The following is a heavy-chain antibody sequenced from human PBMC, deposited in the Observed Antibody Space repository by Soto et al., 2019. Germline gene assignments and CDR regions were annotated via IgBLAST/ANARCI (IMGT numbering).Heavy chain of an antibody. Sequence: GESLKISCKGSGYSFTSYWISWVRQMPGKGLEWMGRIDPSDSYTNYSPSFQGHVTISADKSISTASLQWSSLTAADTAVYYCARLHDYLTRCNGHYHYGMDVWGQGTTVTVSS. D-gene: IGHD5-12*01. J-gene: IGHJ6*02. V-gene: IGHV5-10-1*01. CDR3: ARLHDYLTRCNGHYHYGMDV. CDR1: GYSFTSYW. CDR2: IDPSDSYT.